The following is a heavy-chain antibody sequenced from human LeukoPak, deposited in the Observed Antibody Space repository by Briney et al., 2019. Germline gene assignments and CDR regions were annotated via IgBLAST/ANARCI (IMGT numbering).Heavy chain of an antibody. V-gene: IGHV1-18*01. Sequence: ASVKVSCKAFGYTFTSYGISWVRQAPGHGLEWMGWISAYNGNTNYAQKLQGRVTMTTDTSTSTAYMELTSLRSDDTAVYYCARVGSGYSKFDYWGQGTLVTVSS. D-gene: IGHD3-3*01. CDR3: ARVGSGYSKFDY. J-gene: IGHJ4*02. CDR1: GYTFTSYG. CDR2: ISAYNGNT.